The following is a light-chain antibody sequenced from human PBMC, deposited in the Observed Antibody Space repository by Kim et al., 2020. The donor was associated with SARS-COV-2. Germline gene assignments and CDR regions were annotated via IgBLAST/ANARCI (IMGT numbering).Light chain of an antibody. CDR1: QAISNS. V-gene: IGKV1-17*03. Sequence: DIQMTQSPSAMSASVGERVTITCRASQAISNSLAWFQQKPGKVPKRLIFAASNLESGVPSRFSGSESGTEFTLTINSLHPEDFATYYCLQYNSYPRTFGQGTKVDIK. J-gene: IGKJ1*01. CDR2: AAS. CDR3: LQYNSYPRT.